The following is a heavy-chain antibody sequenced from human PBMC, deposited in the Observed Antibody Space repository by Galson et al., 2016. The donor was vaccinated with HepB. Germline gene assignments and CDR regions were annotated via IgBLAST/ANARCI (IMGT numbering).Heavy chain of an antibody. CDR1: GFTFRTFS. V-gene: IGHV3-48*01. Sequence: SLRLSCAASGFTFRTFSMDWVRQAPGKGLEWVSYISGDSDTIYYADSVKGRFTISRDNSKNTLYVEMNSLRAEDTAVYYCATGPKYGFDIWGQGTMVTVSS. J-gene: IGHJ3*02. CDR3: ATGPKYGFDI. CDR2: ISGDSDTI.